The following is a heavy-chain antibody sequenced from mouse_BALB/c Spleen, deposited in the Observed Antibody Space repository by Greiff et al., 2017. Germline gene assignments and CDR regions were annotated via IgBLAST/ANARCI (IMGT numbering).Heavy chain of an antibody. D-gene: IGHD1-1*02. Sequence: EVKLQESGGGLVKPGGSLKLSCAASGFTFSSYTMSWVRQTPEKRLEWVATISSGGSYTYYPDSVKGRFTISRDNAKNTLYLQMSSLKSEDTAMYYCTRDYGPAWFAYWGQGTLVTVSA. J-gene: IGHJ3*01. CDR1: GFTFSSYT. V-gene: IGHV5-6-4*01. CDR3: TRDYGPAWFAY. CDR2: ISSGGSYT.